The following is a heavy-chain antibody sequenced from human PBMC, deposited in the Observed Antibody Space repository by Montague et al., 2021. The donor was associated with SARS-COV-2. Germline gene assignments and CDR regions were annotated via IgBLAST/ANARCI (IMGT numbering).Heavy chain of an antibody. J-gene: IGHJ3*02. V-gene: IGHV4-34*01. D-gene: IGHD3-22*01. CDR3: ARVPDYYDSSGYYFDAFDI. Sequence: SETLSLTCAVYGGSFSGYYWSWIRQPPGKGLEWIGEINHSGSINYNPSLKSRVTISVDTSKNQFSLKLSSVTAADTAVYYSARVPDYYDSSGYYFDAFDIWGQGTMVTVSS. CDR2: INHSGSI. CDR1: GGSFSGYY.